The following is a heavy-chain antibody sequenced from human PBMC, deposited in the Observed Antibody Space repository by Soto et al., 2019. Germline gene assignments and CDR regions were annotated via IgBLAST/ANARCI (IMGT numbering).Heavy chain of an antibody. Sequence: QVQLQQWGAGLLKPSETLSLTCAVYGGSFSGYYWSWIRQPPGKGLEWIGEINHSGSTNYNPSLKNRVPISADTSKNQFALKLSSVTAADTAVYYCARGWGRIFDYWGQGTLVTVSS. CDR3: ARGWGRIFDY. D-gene: IGHD7-27*01. CDR2: INHSGST. V-gene: IGHV4-34*01. J-gene: IGHJ4*02. CDR1: GGSFSGYY.